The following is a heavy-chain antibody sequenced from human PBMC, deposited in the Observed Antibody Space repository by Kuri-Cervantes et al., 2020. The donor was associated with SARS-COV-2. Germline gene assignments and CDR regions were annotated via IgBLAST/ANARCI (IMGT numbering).Heavy chain of an antibody. V-gene: IGHV4-34*01. Sequence: SEPLSLTCAVYGGSFSGYYWSWIRQPPGKGLEWIGEINHSGSTNYNPSLKGRVTISVDTSKNQFSLKLSSVTAADTAVYYCARVDGDYVDWYFDLWGRGTLVTVSS. CDR1: GGSFSGYY. CDR2: INHSGST. J-gene: IGHJ2*01. D-gene: IGHD4-17*01. CDR3: ARVDGDYVDWYFDL.